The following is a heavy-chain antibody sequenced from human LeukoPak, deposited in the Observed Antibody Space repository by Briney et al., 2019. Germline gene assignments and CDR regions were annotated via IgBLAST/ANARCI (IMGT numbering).Heavy chain of an antibody. Sequence: GGSLRLSCAAPGFTFSGSAMHWVRQASGKGLEWVGRIRSKANSYATAYAASVKGRFTISRDDSKNTAYLQMNSLKTEDTAVYYCTRLKDYYGSGSYSYWGQGTLVTVSS. V-gene: IGHV3-73*01. D-gene: IGHD3-10*01. CDR3: TRLKDYYGSGSYSY. J-gene: IGHJ4*02. CDR1: GFTFSGSA. CDR2: IRSKANSYAT.